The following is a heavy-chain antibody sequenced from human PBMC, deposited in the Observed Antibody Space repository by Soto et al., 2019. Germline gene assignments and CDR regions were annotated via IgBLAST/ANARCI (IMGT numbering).Heavy chain of an antibody. J-gene: IGHJ6*02. D-gene: IGHD3-10*01. CDR1: GYTFTYYG. Sequence: ASVKVSCKASGYTFTYYGISWVRQAPGQGLEWMGWISAYNGNTNYAQKLQGRVTMTTDTSTTTAYMELRSLRSDDTAVCYCARDPLRGYYYAMDVWGPGTTVTVSS. V-gene: IGHV1-18*01. CDR2: ISAYNGNT. CDR3: ARDPLRGYYYAMDV.